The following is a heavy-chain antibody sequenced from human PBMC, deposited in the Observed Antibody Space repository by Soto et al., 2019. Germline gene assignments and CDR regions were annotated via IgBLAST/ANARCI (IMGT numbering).Heavy chain of an antibody. J-gene: IGHJ5*02. Sequence: GGSLRLSCAASGFTFSDYYMSWIRQAPGKGLEGVSYISSSSSYTNYADSVKGRFTISRDNAKNSLYLQMNSLRAEDTAVYYCARDWGTAMVISLGKGALVNVSS. CDR2: ISSSSSYT. CDR1: GFTFSDYY. V-gene: IGHV3-11*06. D-gene: IGHD5-18*01. CDR3: ARDWGTAMVIS.